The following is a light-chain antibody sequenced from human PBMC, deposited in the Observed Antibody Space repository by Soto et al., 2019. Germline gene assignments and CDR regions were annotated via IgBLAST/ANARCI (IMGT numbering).Light chain of an antibody. CDR3: QQYSSSIT. J-gene: IGKJ5*01. Sequence: IVLTQSPGILSLSPGERATLSCRASQSVSSSYLAWYQQKPGQAPRLLIYGASSRATGIPDRFSGSGSGTDFTLTISRLEPEDFAVYYCQQYSSSITFGQGTRLEIK. CDR2: GAS. CDR1: QSVSSSY. V-gene: IGKV3-20*01.